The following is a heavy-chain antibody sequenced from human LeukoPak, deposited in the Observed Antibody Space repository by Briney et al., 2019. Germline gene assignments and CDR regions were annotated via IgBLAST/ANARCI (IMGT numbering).Heavy chain of an antibody. D-gene: IGHD5-24*01. CDR1: GASISSYY. CDR2: ISTSGST. J-gene: IGHJ2*01. CDR3: ARGIWEMATIPYWYFDI. V-gene: IGHV4-4*07. Sequence: KTSETLSLTCTVSGASISSYYWSWIRQPAGKGLEWIGRISTSGSTNYNPSLKSRVTMSVDTSKNQFSLKLSSVTAADTALYYCARGIWEMATIPYWYFDIWGRGTLVTVSS.